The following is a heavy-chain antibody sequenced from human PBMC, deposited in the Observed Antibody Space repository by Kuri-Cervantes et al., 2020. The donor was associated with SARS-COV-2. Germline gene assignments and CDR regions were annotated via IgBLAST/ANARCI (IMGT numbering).Heavy chain of an antibody. CDR3: ASTFLYYDILTGYYSY. J-gene: IGHJ4*02. D-gene: IGHD3-9*01. CDR1: GYTLTELS. V-gene: IGHV1-18*01. Sequence: ASVKVSCKVSGYTLTELSMHWVRQAPGQGLEWMGWISAYNGNTNYAQKLQGRVTMTTDTSTSTAYMELRSLRSEDTAVYYCASTFLYYDILTGYYSYWGQGTLVTVSS. CDR2: ISAYNGNT.